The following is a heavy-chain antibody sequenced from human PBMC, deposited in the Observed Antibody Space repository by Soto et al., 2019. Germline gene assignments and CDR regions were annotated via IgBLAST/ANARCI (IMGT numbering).Heavy chain of an antibody. CDR3: AKDPNGDYIGAFDD. D-gene: IGHD4-17*01. J-gene: IGHJ4*02. V-gene: IGHV3-23*01. Sequence: EVQLLESGGDLVQHGGSLRLSCVASGFDFSNYAVTWVRQAQGKGLEWVSSISRSSSVIYYADSVKGRFIISRDNSKNTLYLQMNSLRAEDTARYYCAKDPNGDYIGAFDDWGQGNLFTVSS. CDR2: ISRSSSVI. CDR1: GFDFSNYA.